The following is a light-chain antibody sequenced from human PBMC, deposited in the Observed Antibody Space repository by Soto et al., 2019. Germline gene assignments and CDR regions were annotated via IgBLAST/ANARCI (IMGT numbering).Light chain of an antibody. CDR1: QSINSKS. CDR3: QHYGGSFI. Sequence: EIVLTQSPGTLSLSPGEGATVSCRVSQSINSKSLVWYQRKFGQAPRLLIYNTSSRATGIPDRFSGSGSGTDFTLSISRLEPEDFAVYYCQHYGGSFIFGPGTMVDI. V-gene: IGKV3-20*01. CDR2: NTS. J-gene: IGKJ3*01.